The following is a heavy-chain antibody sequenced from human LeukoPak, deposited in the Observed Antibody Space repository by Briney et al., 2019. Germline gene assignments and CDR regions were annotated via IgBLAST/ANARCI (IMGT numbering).Heavy chain of an antibody. J-gene: IGHJ5*02. CDR3: ARGRLDIVVVVAAVKPVNWFDP. CDR2: INPNSGGT. D-gene: IGHD2-15*01. Sequence: ASVKVSCKASGYTFTGYYMHWVRQAPGQGLEWMGWINPNSGGTNYAQKFQGRVTMTRDTSISTAYMELSRLRSDDTAVYYCARGRLDIVVVVAAVKPVNWFDPWGQGTLVTVSA. V-gene: IGHV1-2*02. CDR1: GYTFTGYY.